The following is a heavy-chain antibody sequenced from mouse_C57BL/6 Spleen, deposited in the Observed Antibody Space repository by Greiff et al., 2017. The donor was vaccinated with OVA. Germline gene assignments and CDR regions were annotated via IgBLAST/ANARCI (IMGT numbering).Heavy chain of an antibody. V-gene: IGHV1-55*01. CDR1: GYTFTSYW. J-gene: IGHJ4*01. Sequence: VQLQQPGAELVKPGASVKMSCKASGYTFTSYWITWVKQRPGQGLEWIGDIYPGSGSTNYNEKFKSKATLTVDTSSSTAYMQLSSLTSEDSAVNYCARYVDSAGLYAMDYWGQGTSVTVSS. CDR2: IYPGSGST. D-gene: IGHD3-2*02. CDR3: ARYVDSAGLYAMDY.